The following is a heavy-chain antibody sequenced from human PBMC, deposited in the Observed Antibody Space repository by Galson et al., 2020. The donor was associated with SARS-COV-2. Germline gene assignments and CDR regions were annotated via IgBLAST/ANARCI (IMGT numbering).Heavy chain of an antibody. J-gene: IGHJ4*02. D-gene: IGHD2-2*01. CDR3: ARDDFPYAINY. Sequence: GESLKISCAASGFTFSSYWMSWVRQAPGKGLEWVANIKQDGSEKYYLDSVKGRFIISRDNAKNSLYLQMSSLRVEDTAVYYCARDDFPYAINYWGQGTLVTVSS. CDR2: IKQDGSEK. V-gene: IGHV3-7*01. CDR1: GFTFSSYW.